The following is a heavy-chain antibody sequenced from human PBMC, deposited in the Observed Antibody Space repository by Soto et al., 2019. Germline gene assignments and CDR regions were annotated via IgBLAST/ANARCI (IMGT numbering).Heavy chain of an antibody. V-gene: IGHV4-34*01. D-gene: IGHD6-19*01. J-gene: IGHJ4*02. Sequence: SETLSLTCAVYGGSFSGYYWSWIRQPPGKGLEWIGEINHSGSTNYNPSLKSRVTISVDTSKNQFSLKLSSVTAADTAVYYCASGCIAVAGKFFDYWGQGTLVTVSS. CDR2: INHSGST. CDR3: ASGCIAVAGKFFDY. CDR1: GGSFSGYY.